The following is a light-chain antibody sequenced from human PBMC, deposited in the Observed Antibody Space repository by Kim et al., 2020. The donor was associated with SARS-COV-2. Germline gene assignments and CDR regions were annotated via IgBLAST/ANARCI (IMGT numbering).Light chain of an antibody. Sequence: GQRVTLSFSGSSPNIGSNYVYWYQQLPGTAPKLLIYRNNQRPSGVPDRFSGSKSGTSASLAISGLRSEDEADYYCAAWDDSLSGALFGGGTQLTVL. CDR1: SPNIGSNY. CDR2: RNN. CDR3: AAWDDSLSGAL. J-gene: IGLJ2*01. V-gene: IGLV1-47*01.